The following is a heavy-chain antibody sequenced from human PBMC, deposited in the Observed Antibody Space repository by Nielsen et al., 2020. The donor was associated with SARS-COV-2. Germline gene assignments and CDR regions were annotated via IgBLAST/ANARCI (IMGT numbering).Heavy chain of an antibody. D-gene: IGHD5-18*01. CDR1: GGSFSGYY. J-gene: IGHJ4*02. CDR2: INHSGST. CDR3: ARGRVGYSFRPWGYFDY. V-gene: IGHV4-34*01. Sequence: SETLSLTCAVYGGSFSGYYWSWIRQPPGKGLEWIGEINHSGSTNYNPSPKSRVTISVDTSKNQFSLKLSSVTAADTAVYYCARGRVGYSFRPWGYFDYWGQGTLVTVSS.